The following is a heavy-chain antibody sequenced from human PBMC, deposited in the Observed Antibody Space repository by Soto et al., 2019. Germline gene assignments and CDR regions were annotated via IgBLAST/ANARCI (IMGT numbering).Heavy chain of an antibody. J-gene: IGHJ6*02. V-gene: IGHV3-15*07. CDR1: GFSFSPAW. D-gene: IGHD6-13*01. CDR2: IKSKGGGGTA. Sequence: EVQLVESGGGLVTPGGSLTLSCAASGFSFSPAWMNWVRQAPGKGLEWVGLIKSKGGGGTADYAAPVKGRFIISRDDSQNPIYLQMNSLNREETALYCGIWQQDFYYGRAVWGQGTTVTVSS. CDR3: IWQQDFYYGRAV.